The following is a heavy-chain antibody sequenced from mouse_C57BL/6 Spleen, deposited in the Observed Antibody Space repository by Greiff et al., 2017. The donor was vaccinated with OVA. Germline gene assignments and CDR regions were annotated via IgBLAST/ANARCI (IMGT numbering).Heavy chain of an antibody. J-gene: IGHJ3*01. Sequence: VQLQQSGPELVKPGASVKIPCKASGYTFTDYNMDWVKQSHGKSLEWIGDINPNNGGTIYNQKFKGKATLTVDKSSSTAYMELRSLTSEDTAVYYCARGGHWGFAYWGQGTLVTVSA. D-gene: IGHD4-1*01. V-gene: IGHV1-18*01. CDR2: INPNNGGT. CDR3: ARGGHWGFAY. CDR1: GYTFTDYN.